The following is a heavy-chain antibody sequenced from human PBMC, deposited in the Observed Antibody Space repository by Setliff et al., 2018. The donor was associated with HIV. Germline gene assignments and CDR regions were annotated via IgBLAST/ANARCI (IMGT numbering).Heavy chain of an antibody. D-gene: IGHD3-10*01. CDR3: AHTGKDPVGGSGSLGRYFFDR. CDR1: GFSLNTSGVG. J-gene: IGHJ4*02. Sequence: SGPTLVNPTQALTLRCSFSGFSLNTSGVGVAWIRQPPGKALEWLALIFWDDDKRYSPLLKTRLTIAKDTSKNLVVLTMTNMDPVDTATYFCAHTGKDPVGGSGSLGRYFFDRWGQGTLVTVSS. CDR2: IFWDDDK. V-gene: IGHV2-5*02.